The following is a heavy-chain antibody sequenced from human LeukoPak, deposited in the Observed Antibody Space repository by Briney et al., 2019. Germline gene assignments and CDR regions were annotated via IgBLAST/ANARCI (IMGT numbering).Heavy chain of an antibody. D-gene: IGHD1-26*01. V-gene: IGHV4-61*02. CDR3: ARDMRELPRGYYYYYGMDV. J-gene: IGHJ6*02. CDR2: IYTSGST. Sequence: PSETLSLTCTVSGGSISSGSYYWSWIRQPAGKGLEWIGRIYTSGSTNYNPSLKSRVTISVDTSKNQFSLKLSSVTAADTAVYYCARDMRELPRGYYYYYGMDVWGQGTTVTVSS. CDR1: GGSISSGSYY.